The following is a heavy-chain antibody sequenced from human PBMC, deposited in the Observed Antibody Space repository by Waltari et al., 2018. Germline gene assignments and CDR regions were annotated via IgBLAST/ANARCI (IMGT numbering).Heavy chain of an antibody. D-gene: IGHD6-19*01. V-gene: IGHV3-30-3*01. CDR3: ARERAVAGNFDY. J-gene: IGHJ4*02. CDR1: GFTFSSYA. CDR2: ISYDGSNK. Sequence: QVQLVESGGGVLQPGRSLRPSCAASGFTFSSYAIPRVRQAPGKGLEWVAVISYDGSNKYYADSVKGRFTISRDNSKNTLYLQMNSLRAEDTAVYYCARERAVAGNFDYWGQGTLVTVSS.